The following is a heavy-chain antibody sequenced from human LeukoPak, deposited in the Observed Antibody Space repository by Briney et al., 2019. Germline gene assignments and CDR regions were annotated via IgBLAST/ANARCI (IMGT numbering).Heavy chain of an antibody. J-gene: IGHJ4*02. CDR1: GFTFSSYS. Sequence: GGSLRLSCAASGFTFSSYSMNWVRQAPGKGLEWVSSISSSSSYIYYADSVKGRFTISRDNAKNSLYLQMNSLRAEDTAVYYCARGIGQQYSSSWYYFGYWGQGTLVTVSS. D-gene: IGHD6-13*01. CDR3: ARGIGQQYSSSWYYFGY. V-gene: IGHV3-21*01. CDR2: ISSSSSYI.